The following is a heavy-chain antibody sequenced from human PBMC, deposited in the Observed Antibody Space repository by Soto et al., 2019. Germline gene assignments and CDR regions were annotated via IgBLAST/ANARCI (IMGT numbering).Heavy chain of an antibody. D-gene: IGHD2-15*01. CDR2: IVGSGGST. V-gene: IGHV3-23*01. CDR1: GVTFSSYA. J-gene: IGHJ4*02. Sequence: PXGSLRLSCSASGVTFSSYAMNWVRKAPGKGLEWVSIIVGSGGSTSYADSVKGRFTISRDNSKNTLYLQMNSLRAEDTAVYYCAKDAHCSGGNCYPYYFDYWGQGTLVTVSS. CDR3: AKDAHCSGGNCYPYYFDY.